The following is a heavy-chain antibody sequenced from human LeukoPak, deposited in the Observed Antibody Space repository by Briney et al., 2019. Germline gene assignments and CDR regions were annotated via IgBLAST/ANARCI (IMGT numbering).Heavy chain of an antibody. CDR2: IRSKAHGGTT. J-gene: IGHJ6*03. CDR1: GFTFGDYA. D-gene: IGHD3-22*01. V-gene: IGHV3-49*04. Sequence: PGGSLRLSCTASGFTFGDYAMSWVRQAPGKGLEWVGFIRSKAHGGTTEYAASVKGRFTISRDDSKSIAYLQMNSLKTEDTAVYYCSNYYDSSGYYAYYYYYMDVWGKGTTVTVSS. CDR3: SNYYDSSGYYAYYYYYMDV.